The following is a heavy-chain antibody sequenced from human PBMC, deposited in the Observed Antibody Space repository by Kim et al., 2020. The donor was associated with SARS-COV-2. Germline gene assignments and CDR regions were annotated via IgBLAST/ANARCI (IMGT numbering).Heavy chain of an antibody. CDR2: IWYDGSNK. CDR3: AKDVIAVAGTGAFDP. V-gene: IGHV3-33*06. D-gene: IGHD6-19*01. CDR1: GFTFSSYG. Sequence: GGSLRLSCAASGFTFSSYGMHWVRQAPGKGLEWVAVIWYDGSNKYYADSVKGRFTISRDNSKNTLYLQMNSLRAEDTAVYYCAKDVIAVAGTGAFDPWGQGTLVTVSS. J-gene: IGHJ5*02.